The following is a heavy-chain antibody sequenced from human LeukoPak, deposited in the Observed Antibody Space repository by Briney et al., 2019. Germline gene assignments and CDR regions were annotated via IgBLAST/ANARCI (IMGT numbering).Heavy chain of an antibody. V-gene: IGHV5-51*01. J-gene: IGHJ5*02. D-gene: IGHD6-13*01. CDR2: IYPGDSDT. CDR1: GYSFTSYW. Sequence: GESLKISCKGSGYSFTSYWIGWVGQMPGKGLEWMGIIYPGDSDTRYSPSFQGQVTISADKSISTAYLQWSSLKASDTAMYYCARDSSSFQNWFDPWGQGTLVTVSS. CDR3: ARDSSSFQNWFDP.